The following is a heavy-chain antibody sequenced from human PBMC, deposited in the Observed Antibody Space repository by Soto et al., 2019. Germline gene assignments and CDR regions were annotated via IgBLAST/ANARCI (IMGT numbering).Heavy chain of an antibody. J-gene: IGHJ2*01. CDR2: IYASGRT. CDR3: ARHFDVDPSLDHYYFDL. Sequence: QVQLQESGPGLVKPSETLSLTCTVSGVSITPYFWIWIRQPAGEAPEWLGHIYASGRTTYNPSLTSRVTMFVSQTQVSLRLTSVTAADTAVYYCARHFDVDPSLDHYYFDLWGRGALVTVSS. CDR1: GVSITPYF. V-gene: IGHV4-4*07. D-gene: IGHD3-9*01.